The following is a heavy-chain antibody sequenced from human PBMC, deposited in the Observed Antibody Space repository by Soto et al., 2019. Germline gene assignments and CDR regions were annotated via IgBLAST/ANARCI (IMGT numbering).Heavy chain of an antibody. J-gene: IGHJ4*02. Sequence: QITLKESGPTLVKPTQTLTLTCTFSGFSLSTSGVGVGWIRQPPGKALEWLALIYWDDVKRYSPSLKNRLTNTKDTTKNQVVLTMTTIDPVDTAKSYCVHIYSRSWYDYWGQGTLVTVSS. CDR1: GFSLSTSGVG. V-gene: IGHV2-5*02. CDR3: VHIYSRSWYDY. D-gene: IGHD6-13*01. CDR2: IYWDDVK.